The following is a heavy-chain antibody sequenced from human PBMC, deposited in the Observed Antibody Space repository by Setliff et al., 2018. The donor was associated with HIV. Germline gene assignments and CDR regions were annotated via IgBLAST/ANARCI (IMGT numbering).Heavy chain of an antibody. V-gene: IGHV2-5*02. CDR3: ARTTIAVAATEAFDI. Sequence: SGPTLVNPTQTLTLTCTFSGFSLSTSGVGVGWIRQPPGKALEWLAVIYWDDDKRYSPSLESRLTIPQDTSKNQVVLTMTNMDPVDTATYFCARTTIAVAATEAFDILGQGTMVTVSS. CDR1: GFSLSTSGVG. J-gene: IGHJ3*02. CDR2: IYWDDDK. D-gene: IGHD6-19*01.